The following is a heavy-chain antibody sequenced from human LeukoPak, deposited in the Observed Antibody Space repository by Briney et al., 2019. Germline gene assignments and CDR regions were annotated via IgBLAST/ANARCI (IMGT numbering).Heavy chain of an antibody. D-gene: IGHD4-17*01. CDR2: ISSNGGST. Sequence: GGSLRLSCSASGFTFSSYAMHWVRQAPGKGLEYVSAISSNGGSTYYADSVKGRFTISRDNSKNTLYLQMGSLRAEDTAVYYCAKFSYGDYSRWFDPWGQGTLVTVSS. J-gene: IGHJ5*02. CDR1: GFTFSSYA. V-gene: IGHV3-64D*09. CDR3: AKFSYGDYSRWFDP.